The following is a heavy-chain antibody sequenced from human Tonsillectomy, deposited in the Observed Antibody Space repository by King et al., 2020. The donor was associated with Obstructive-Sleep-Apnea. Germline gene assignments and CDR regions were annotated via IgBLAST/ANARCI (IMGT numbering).Heavy chain of an antibody. J-gene: IGHJ4*02. Sequence: QLQLQESGGGVAQPGGSLRLSCAASGFTFSRFGMHWVRQAPGKGLEWVAIISPDGGRESHADSVRGRLTISRDNSKNSLYMQMNSLRPQDTGVYFCAKGGNCDGCNCYNYFDYWGQGALVTVSS. D-gene: IGHD4-23*01. V-gene: IGHV3-30*18. CDR1: GFTFSRFG. CDR2: ISPDGGRE. CDR3: AKGGNCDGCNCYNYFDY.